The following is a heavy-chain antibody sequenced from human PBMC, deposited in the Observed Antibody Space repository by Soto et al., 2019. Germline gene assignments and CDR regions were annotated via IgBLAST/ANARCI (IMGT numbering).Heavy chain of an antibody. CDR3: ARAHYYVSGSLSDY. Sequence: GGSLRLSCAASGFTFSTYTMNWVRQTPEKGLEWVSSISSGGSYIFYADSVKGRFTISRDNAKNSLYLQMSSLRSEDTALYYCARAHYYVSGSLSDYWGQGTLVTVSS. CDR2: ISSGGSYI. CDR1: GFTFSTYT. D-gene: IGHD3-10*01. V-gene: IGHV3-21*01. J-gene: IGHJ4*02.